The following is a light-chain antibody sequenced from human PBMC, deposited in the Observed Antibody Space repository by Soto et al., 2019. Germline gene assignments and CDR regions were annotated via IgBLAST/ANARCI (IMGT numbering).Light chain of an antibody. Sequence: DIQMTQSPSSLSASVGDRVTITCRASQSINTFLNWYQQKPGRAPKLLIYAASTFQSGVPSRFSGSGSGTDFTLTISSLQPEDFATYYCQQSYNIPLTSGGGTKVDIK. CDR3: QQSYNIPLT. V-gene: IGKV1-39*01. J-gene: IGKJ4*01. CDR2: AAS. CDR1: QSINTF.